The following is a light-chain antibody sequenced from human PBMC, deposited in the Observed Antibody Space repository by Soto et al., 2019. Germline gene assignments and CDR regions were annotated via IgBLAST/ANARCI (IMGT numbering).Light chain of an antibody. CDR2: DVT. CDR3: CSYTTSTTLM. J-gene: IGLJ3*02. CDR1: SSDVGRYKL. V-gene: IGLV2-14*03. Sequence: QLVLTQPASVSGSPGQSITISCTGTSSDVGRYKLVSWYQQHPGKAPKLMIYDVTNRPSGVSNRFSGSKSGNTASLTISGLQAEDEADYYCCSYTTSTTLMFGGGTKVTVL.